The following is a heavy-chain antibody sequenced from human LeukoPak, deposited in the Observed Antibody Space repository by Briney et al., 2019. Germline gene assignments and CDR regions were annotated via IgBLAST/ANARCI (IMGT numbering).Heavy chain of an antibody. CDR3: AKEESGYSGYVPSLYFDY. J-gene: IGHJ4*02. V-gene: IGHV3-30*18. Sequence: GGSLRLSCAASGFTFSSYGMHWVRQAPGKGLEWVAVISYDGSNKYYADSVKGRFTISRDNSKNTLYLQMNSLRAEDTAVYYCAKEESGYSGYVPSLYFDYWGQGTLVTVSS. CDR1: GFTFSSYG. CDR2: ISYDGSNK. D-gene: IGHD5-12*01.